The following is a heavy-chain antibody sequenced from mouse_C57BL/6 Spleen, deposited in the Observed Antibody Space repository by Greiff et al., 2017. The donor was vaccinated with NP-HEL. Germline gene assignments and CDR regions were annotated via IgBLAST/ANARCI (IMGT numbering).Heavy chain of an antibody. D-gene: IGHD4-1*01. J-gene: IGHJ1*03. CDR3: ARGGLGRWYFDV. CDR1: GYSITSGYY. Sequence: ESGPGLVKPSQSLSLTCSVTGYSITSGYYWNWIRQFPGNKLEWMGYISYDGSNNYNPSLKNRISITRDTSKNQFFLTLNSVTTEDTATYYCARGGLGRWYFDVWGTGTTVTVSS. V-gene: IGHV3-6*01. CDR2: ISYDGSN.